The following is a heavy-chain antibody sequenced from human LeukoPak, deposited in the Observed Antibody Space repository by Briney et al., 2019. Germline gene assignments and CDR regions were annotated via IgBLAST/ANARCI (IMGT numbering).Heavy chain of an antibody. D-gene: IGHD3-22*01. J-gene: IGHJ4*02. Sequence: GGSLRLSCAASGFTFSSHGMHWVRQAPGKGLEWVSIIWYNGSDEYYADSVKGRFTISRDNSKNTLYLQMNSLRAEDTAVYYCARDGGYHSSGPFDYWGQGTLVTVSS. CDR1: GFTFSSHG. V-gene: IGHV3-33*01. CDR3: ARDGGYHSSGPFDY. CDR2: IWYNGSDE.